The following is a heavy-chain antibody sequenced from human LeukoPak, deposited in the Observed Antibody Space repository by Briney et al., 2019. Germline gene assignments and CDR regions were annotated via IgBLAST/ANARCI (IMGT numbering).Heavy chain of an antibody. J-gene: IGHJ4*02. Sequence: GGSLRLSCAASGFTFSSYSMDWVRQAPGKGLEWVSSISINRSYMYYADSVKGRFTISRDNAKNSLSLQMNSLRAEDTAVYYCARAYDSSSSFDYWGQGTLVTVSS. V-gene: IGHV3-21*01. D-gene: IGHD3-22*01. CDR2: ISINRSYM. CDR1: GFTFSSYS. CDR3: ARAYDSSSSFDY.